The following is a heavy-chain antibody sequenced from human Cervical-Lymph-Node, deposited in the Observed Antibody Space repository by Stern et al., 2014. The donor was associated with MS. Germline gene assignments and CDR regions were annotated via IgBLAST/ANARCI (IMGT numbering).Heavy chain of an antibody. D-gene: IGHD1-1*01. Sequence: QLQLQESGPGLVKASQTLSLTCTVSGGSVSTEGYYWSWIRQHPGKGLEWIGYIHHSGSTHYNPSLKSRVTISVDTSKNQFALKLSSVTAADTAVYYCASPTGHWGQGALVTVSS. CDR1: GGSVSTEGYY. J-gene: IGHJ1*01. CDR3: ASPTGH. V-gene: IGHV4-31*03. CDR2: IHHSGST.